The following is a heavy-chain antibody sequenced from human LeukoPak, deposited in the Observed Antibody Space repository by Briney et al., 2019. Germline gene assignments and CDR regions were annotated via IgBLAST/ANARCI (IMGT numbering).Heavy chain of an antibody. D-gene: IGHD4-17*01. CDR3: ARVGYDYGDYVGDY. CDR2: ISSSSSTI. J-gene: IGHJ4*02. V-gene: IGHV3-48*01. CDR1: GFTFSSYS. Sequence: GGSLRLSCAASGFTFSSYSMNWVRQAPGKGLEWVSYISSSSSTIYYADSVKGRFTISRDNSKNTLYLQMNSLRAEDTAVCYCARVGYDYGDYVGDYWGQGTLVTVSS.